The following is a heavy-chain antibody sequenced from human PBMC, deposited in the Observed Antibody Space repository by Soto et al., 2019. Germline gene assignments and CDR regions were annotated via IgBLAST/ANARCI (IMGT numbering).Heavy chain of an antibody. V-gene: IGHV3-30*04. Sequence: GGSLRLSCAASGFTFSSYAMHWVRQAPGKGLEWVAVISYDGSNKYYADSVKGRFTISRDNSKNTLYLQMNSLRAEDTAVYYCARDRGWAVAGYCYYGMDVWGQGTTVTVSS. CDR3: ARDRGWAVAGYCYYGMDV. J-gene: IGHJ6*02. CDR2: ISYDGSNK. CDR1: GFTFSSYA. D-gene: IGHD6-19*01.